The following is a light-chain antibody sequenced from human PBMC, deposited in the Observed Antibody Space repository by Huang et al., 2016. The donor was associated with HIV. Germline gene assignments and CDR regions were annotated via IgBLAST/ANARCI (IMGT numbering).Light chain of an antibody. CDR2: GAS. CDR1: QGVSNN. J-gene: IGKJ1*01. V-gene: IGKV3D-15*01. Sequence: EIVMTQSPATLSVSPGERATLPCRARQGVSNNIAWYQQKPGQTPRLLIHGASTRATGSAAKFSGRGSGTDFTLTITSLQPEDSAVYYCQHYNNWPPWTFGPGTQVEI. CDR3: QHYNNWPPWT.